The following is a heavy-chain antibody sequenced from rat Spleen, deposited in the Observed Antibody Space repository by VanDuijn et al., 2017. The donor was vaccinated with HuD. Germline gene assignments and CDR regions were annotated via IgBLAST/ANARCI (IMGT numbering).Heavy chain of an antibody. Sequence: EVQLVESGGGLVQPGRSLKLSCAASGFTFSNYGMAWVRQAPTKGLEWVASISSGGSIYYLDSVKGRFTISRDNAKSTLSLQMDSLRSEDTATYYCARRHYGYTDYFDYWGQGVMVTVSS. CDR2: ISSGGSI. D-gene: IGHD1-6*01. V-gene: IGHV5-29*01. CDR3: ARRHYGYTDYFDY. J-gene: IGHJ2*01. CDR1: GFTFSNYG.